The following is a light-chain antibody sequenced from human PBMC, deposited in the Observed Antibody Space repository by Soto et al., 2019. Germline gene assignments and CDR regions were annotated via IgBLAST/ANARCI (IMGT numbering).Light chain of an antibody. CDR2: DTS. V-gene: IGKV3D-20*01. CDR3: QQYDTSIT. Sequence: IVLTQSPASLSLSPGERATLSCGASHTIASVYLAWYQHKPGLAPRLLIYDTSIRATGIPDRFTGSGSVTDFPLTNSRLETKDFAVYYCQQYDTSITFGGGTKVEIK. CDR1: HTIASVY. J-gene: IGKJ4*01.